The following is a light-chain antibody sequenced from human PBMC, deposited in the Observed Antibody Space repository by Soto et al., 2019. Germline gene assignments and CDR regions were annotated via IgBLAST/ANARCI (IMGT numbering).Light chain of an antibody. CDR1: SSDVGSYNL. V-gene: IGLV2-23*02. J-gene: IGLJ3*02. CDR2: EVN. Sequence: QSALAQPASVSGSPGQSITISCTGTSSDVGSYNLVSWYQQHPGKAPKLIISEVNKRPSGVSNRFSGSKSGNTASLTISGLQAEDEADYYCSSFAGSSTWVFGGGTKLTVL. CDR3: SSFAGSSTWV.